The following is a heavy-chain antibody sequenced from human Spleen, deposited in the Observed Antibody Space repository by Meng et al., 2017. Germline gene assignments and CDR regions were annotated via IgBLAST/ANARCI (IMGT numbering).Heavy chain of an antibody. CDR1: GYNFPDYY. Sequence: VQVVQAGAEVKDPGASVKVSCKPSGYNFPDYYIDWVRRAPGQGLEWMGRINPKSGDTHYAQKFQARVTMTGDTSISTAYMELSGLRSDDTAMYYCARDEDISAAGKLFGDYWGQGTLVTVSS. J-gene: IGHJ4*02. CDR3: ARDEDISAAGKLFGDY. V-gene: IGHV1-2*06. D-gene: IGHD6-25*01. CDR2: INPKSGDT.